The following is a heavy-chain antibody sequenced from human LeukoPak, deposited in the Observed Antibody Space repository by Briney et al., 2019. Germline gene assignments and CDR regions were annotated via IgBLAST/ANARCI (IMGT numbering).Heavy chain of an antibody. Sequence: SETLSLTCTVSGGSISSSTSYWGWIRQPPGKGLEWIGSIYYSGSTSYNPSLKSRATISVDTSKKQFSLKLDSVTAADTAVYYCARNASDSGTSYFDYWGQGTLVTVSS. V-gene: IGHV4-39*01. J-gene: IGHJ4*02. CDR1: GGSISSSTSY. CDR3: ARNASDSGTSYFDY. D-gene: IGHD1-26*01. CDR2: IYYSGST.